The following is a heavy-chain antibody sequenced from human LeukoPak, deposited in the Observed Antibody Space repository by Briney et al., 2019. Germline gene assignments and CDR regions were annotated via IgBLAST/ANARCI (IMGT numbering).Heavy chain of an antibody. V-gene: IGHV1-24*01. Sequence: ASVKVSCKVSGYTLTELSMHWVRQAPGKGLEWMGGFDPEDGETIYAQKFQGRVTMTEDTSTDTAYMELSSLRSEDTAVYYCATDFVGSGSYSTYDYWGQGTLVTVSS. CDR3: ATDFVGSGSYSTYDY. CDR1: GYTLTELS. CDR2: FDPEDGET. J-gene: IGHJ4*02. D-gene: IGHD3-10*01.